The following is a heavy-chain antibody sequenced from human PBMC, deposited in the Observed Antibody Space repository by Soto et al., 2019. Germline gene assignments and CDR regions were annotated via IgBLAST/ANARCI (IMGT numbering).Heavy chain of an antibody. D-gene: IGHD2-2*01. J-gene: IGHJ3*01. CDR1: GGTFSSSS. V-gene: IGHV1-69*02. CDR2: IIPILGIA. Sequence: QVQLVQSGAEVKKPGSSVKVSCKASGGTFSSSSISWVRQAPGQGLEWMGRIIPILGIANYAQKFQGRVTITADKSTSTAYMELISLRSEDTAGYYCASFLVVPAASGPNAFHLWGQGTMVTVSS. CDR3: ASFLVVPAASGPNAFHL.